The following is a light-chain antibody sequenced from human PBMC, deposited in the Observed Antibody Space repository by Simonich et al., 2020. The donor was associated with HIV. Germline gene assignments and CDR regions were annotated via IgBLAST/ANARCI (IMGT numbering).Light chain of an antibody. V-gene: IGKV1-5*03. J-gene: IGKJ1*01. CDR2: KAS. Sequence: DSQMTQSPSTLSASVGDRVTITCRASQSISSWLDWYQQKPGKVPKLLIYKASSLESGVPSRFSGSGSGTDFTLTISSLQPEDFATYYCLQDYNYPVTFGQGTKVEIK. CDR3: LQDYNYPVT. CDR1: QSISSW.